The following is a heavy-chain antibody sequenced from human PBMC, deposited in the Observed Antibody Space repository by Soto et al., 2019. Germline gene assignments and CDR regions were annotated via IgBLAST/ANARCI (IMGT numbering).Heavy chain of an antibody. CDR1: GYSFTSYW. D-gene: IGHD2-15*01. V-gene: IGHV5-51*01. Sequence: EVQLVQSGAEVKKPGESLQISCKGSGYSFTSYWIGWVRQMPGKGLEWMGIIYPGDSDTRYSPSFQGQVTISADKSISTAYLQWSSLKASDTAMYYCARRKANNRGWSAFDIWGQGTMVTVSS. CDR2: IYPGDSDT. J-gene: IGHJ3*02. CDR3: ARRKANNRGWSAFDI.